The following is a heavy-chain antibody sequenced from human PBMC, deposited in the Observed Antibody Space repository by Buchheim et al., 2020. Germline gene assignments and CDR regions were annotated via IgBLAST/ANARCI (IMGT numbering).Heavy chain of an antibody. Sequence: EVQLVESGGGLVKPGGSLRLSCAASGFTFSSYSMNWVRQAPGKGLEWVSSISSSSSYIYYADSVKGRFTISRDNAKNSLYLQMNSLRADVISLYCCDRDLHSGYSSSWYAGYYYYYGMDVWGQGTT. CDR1: GFTFSSYS. CDR3: DRDLHSGYSSSWYAGYYYYYGMDV. CDR2: ISSSSSYI. V-gene: IGHV3-21*01. D-gene: IGHD6-13*01. J-gene: IGHJ6*02.